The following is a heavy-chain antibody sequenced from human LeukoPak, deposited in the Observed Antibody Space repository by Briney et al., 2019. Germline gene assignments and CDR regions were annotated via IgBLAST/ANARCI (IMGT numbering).Heavy chain of an antibody. CDR2: ISSSGSTI. V-gene: IGHV3-48*03. Sequence: GGSLRLSCAASGFTFSSYEMNWVRQAPGKGLEWVSYISSSGSTIYYADSVKGRFTISRDNSKNTLYLQMNSLRAEDTAVYYCARDGSGSYFRGAEDYWGQGTLVTVSS. CDR1: GFTFSSYE. J-gene: IGHJ4*02. D-gene: IGHD3-10*01. CDR3: ARDGSGSYFRGAEDY.